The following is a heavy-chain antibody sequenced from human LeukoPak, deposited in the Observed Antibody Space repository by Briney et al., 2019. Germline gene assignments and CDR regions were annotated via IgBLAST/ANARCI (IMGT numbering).Heavy chain of an antibody. CDR1: GFAFKNYA. CDR2: ISGGGSST. J-gene: IGHJ4*02. V-gene: IGHV3-23*01. CDR3: AKDSLSYNRPSDY. Sequence: GGSLRLSCAASGFAFKNYAMNWVRQAPGKGLEWVSAISGGGSSTYYADSVQGRFTISRDNSKNTLYRQMNSLRAEDTAVYYCAKDSLSYNRPSDYWGPGTLVTVSS. D-gene: IGHD3-10*01.